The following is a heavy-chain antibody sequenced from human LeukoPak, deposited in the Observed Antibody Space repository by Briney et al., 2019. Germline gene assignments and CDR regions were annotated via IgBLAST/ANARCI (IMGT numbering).Heavy chain of an antibody. V-gene: IGHV3-23*01. CDR2: ISDSGGRT. D-gene: IGHD3-22*01. CDR1: GITLSNYG. Sequence: GGSLRLSCAVSGITLSNYGMSWVRQAPGKGLEWVAGISDSGGRTNYADSVKGRFNISRDNPKNTLYLQMNSLRAEDTAVYFCAKRGVVIRVILVGFHKEAYYFDSWGQGALVTVSS. J-gene: IGHJ4*02. CDR3: AKRGVVIRVILVGFHKEAYYFDS.